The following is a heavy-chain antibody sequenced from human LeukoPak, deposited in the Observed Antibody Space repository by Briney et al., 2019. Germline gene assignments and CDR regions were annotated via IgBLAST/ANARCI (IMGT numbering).Heavy chain of an antibody. Sequence: GGSLRLSCAASGFTFSSYSMNWVRQAPGKGLEWVSYISSSGSTIYYADSVKGRFTISRDNAKNSLYLQMNSLRAEDTAVYYCASEYSSGWYIYWGQGTLVTVSS. D-gene: IGHD6-19*01. CDR1: GFTFSSYS. J-gene: IGHJ4*02. V-gene: IGHV3-48*04. CDR2: ISSSGSTI. CDR3: ASEYSSGWYIY.